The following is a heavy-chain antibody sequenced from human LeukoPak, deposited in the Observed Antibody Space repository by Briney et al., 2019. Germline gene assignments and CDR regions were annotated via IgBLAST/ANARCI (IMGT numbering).Heavy chain of an antibody. CDR3: ARSGYSYGLAGYYFDY. CDR1: GFTFSSYS. V-gene: IGHV3-48*01. Sequence: GGSLRLSCAASGFTFSSYSMNWVRRAPGKGLEWVSYISSSSSTIYYADSVKGRFTISRDNAKNSLYLQMNSLRAEDTAVYYCARSGYSYGLAGYYFDYWGQGTLVTVPS. CDR2: ISSSSSTI. D-gene: IGHD5-18*01. J-gene: IGHJ4*02.